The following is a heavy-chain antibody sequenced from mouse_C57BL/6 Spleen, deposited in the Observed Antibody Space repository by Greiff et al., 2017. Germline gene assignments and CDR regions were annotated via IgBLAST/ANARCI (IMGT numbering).Heavy chain of an antibody. V-gene: IGHV1-82*01. CDR1: GYAFSSSW. J-gene: IGHJ3*01. CDR3: AKRGDFAY. D-gene: IGHD3-3*01. Sequence: QVQLQQSGPELVKPGASVKISCTASGYAFSSSWMNWVKQRPGKGLEWIGRIYPGDGDTKYNGKFKGKATLTADKSSSTAYLQLSSLTSEDSAVYFCAKRGDFAYWGQGTLVTVSA. CDR2: IYPGDGDT.